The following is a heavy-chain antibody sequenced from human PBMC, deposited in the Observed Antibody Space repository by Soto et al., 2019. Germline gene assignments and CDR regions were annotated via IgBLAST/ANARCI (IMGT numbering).Heavy chain of an antibody. V-gene: IGHV1-69*06. Sequence: QVQLVQSGAEVKKPGSSVKVSCKASGGTFSSYAISWVRQAPGQGLEWMGGIIPIFGTANYTQKFQGRVTMTADKSTRSASRGLSSLRSADTAVYYCARGGGDDSSGYQHYYYGMDVWGQGTTVTVSS. D-gene: IGHD3-22*01. CDR3: ARGGGDDSSGYQHYYYGMDV. CDR1: GGTFSSYA. J-gene: IGHJ6*02. CDR2: IIPIFGTA.